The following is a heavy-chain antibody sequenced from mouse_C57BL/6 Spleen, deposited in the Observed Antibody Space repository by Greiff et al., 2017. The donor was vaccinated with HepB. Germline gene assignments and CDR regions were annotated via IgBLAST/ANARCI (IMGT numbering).Heavy chain of an antibody. D-gene: IGHD2-3*01. V-gene: IGHV1-82*01. CDR1: GYAFSSSW. J-gene: IGHJ4*01. CDR2: IYPGDGDT. CDR3: ARDDGYSYYAMDY. Sequence: VQLQQSGPELVKPGASVKISCKASGYAFSSSWMNWVKQRPGKGLEWIGRIYPGDGDTNYNGKFKGKATLTADKSSSTAYMQLSSLTAEDSAVYFCARDDGYSYYAMDYWGQGTSVTVSS.